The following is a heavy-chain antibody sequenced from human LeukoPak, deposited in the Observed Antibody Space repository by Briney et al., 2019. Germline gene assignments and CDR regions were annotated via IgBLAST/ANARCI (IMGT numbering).Heavy chain of an antibody. D-gene: IGHD1-26*01. CDR1: AGSFSGYH. CDR3: ARHGPGAIFFLDWYFDL. V-gene: IGHV4-34*01. Sequence: PSETLSLTCAVYAGSFSGYHWSWIRQPPGKGLEWIGEINHSGSTNYNPSLKSRVTISVDTSKNQFPLKLSSVTAADRDVYYCARHGPGAIFFLDWYFDLWGRGTLVTVSS. J-gene: IGHJ2*01. CDR2: INHSGST.